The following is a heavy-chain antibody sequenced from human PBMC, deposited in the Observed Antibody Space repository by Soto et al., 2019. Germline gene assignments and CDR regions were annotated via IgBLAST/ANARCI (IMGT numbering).Heavy chain of an antibody. CDR2: INQSGST. V-gene: IGHV4-34*01. CDR1: GESLSAYY. J-gene: IGHJ6*02. Sequence: SETLSLTCAVYGESLSAYYWTWVRQPPGKGLEWIGEINQSGSTNYNPSLKSRVTMSADTSKKHFSLKVTPVTAADTAVYYCARGTVYVPFLFPRLDVWGQGTTVTVSS. D-gene: IGHD3-10*02. CDR3: ARGTVYVPFLFPRLDV.